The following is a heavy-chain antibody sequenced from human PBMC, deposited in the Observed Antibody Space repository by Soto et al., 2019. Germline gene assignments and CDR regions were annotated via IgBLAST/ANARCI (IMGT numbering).Heavy chain of an antibody. Sequence: ASVKVSCKASGYTFTSYDINWVRQATGQGLERMGWMNPNSGNTGYAQKFQGRVTMTRNTSISTAYMELSSLGSEDTAVYYYARNGPPSTTIGNYWGQGTLVTVSS. CDR3: ARNGPPSTTIGNY. CDR2: MNPNSGNT. V-gene: IGHV1-8*01. CDR1: GYTFTSYD. D-gene: IGHD5-12*01. J-gene: IGHJ4*02.